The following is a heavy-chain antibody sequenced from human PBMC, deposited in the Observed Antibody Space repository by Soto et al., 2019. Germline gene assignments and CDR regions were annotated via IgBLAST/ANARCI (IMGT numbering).Heavy chain of an antibody. CDR2: TFYSGST. J-gene: IGHJ4*02. CDR1: GASISSGGYF. CDR3: AREIGPYRRGIDS. Sequence: PSETLSLTCSVSGASISSGGYFWSWIRQHPGKGLEWIGYTFYSGSTYYNPSLKSRLTLSVDTSNNHFSLRLTSVTAADTAVYYCAREIGPYRRGIDSWGQGTLVTVSS. D-gene: IGHD3-16*02. V-gene: IGHV4-31*03.